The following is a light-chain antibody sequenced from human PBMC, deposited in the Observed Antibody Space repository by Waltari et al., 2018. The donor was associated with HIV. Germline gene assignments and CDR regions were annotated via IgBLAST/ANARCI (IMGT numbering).Light chain of an antibody. V-gene: IGKV1-12*01. J-gene: IGKJ3*01. CDR2: AES. CDR1: QGLSSW. CDR3: QQANSFPPG. Sequence: DIQLTQSPSSVSASVGDRVTLTCRASQGLSSWLAWYQQKPGKAPKLLIYAESSLQSGVPSRFSGSGSGTDFTLTISSLQPEDFATYYCQQANSFPPGFGPGTKVDIK.